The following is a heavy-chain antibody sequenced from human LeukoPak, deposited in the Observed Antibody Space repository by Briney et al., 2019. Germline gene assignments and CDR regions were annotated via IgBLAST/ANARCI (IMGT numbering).Heavy chain of an antibody. CDR3: AREITTVTTDLFDY. V-gene: IGHV4-30-4*01. J-gene: IGHJ4*02. CDR1: GGSISSRDYY. D-gene: IGHD4-17*01. CDR2: IYYSGST. Sequence: SQTLSLTSTVSGGSISSRDYYWSWIRQPPGKGLEWIGYIYYSGSTYYNPSLKSRVTISVDTSKNQFSLKLSSVTAADTAVYYCAREITTVTTDLFDYWGQGTLVTVSS.